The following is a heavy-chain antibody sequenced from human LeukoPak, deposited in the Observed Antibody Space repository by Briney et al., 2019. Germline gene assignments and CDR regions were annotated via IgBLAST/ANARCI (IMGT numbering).Heavy chain of an antibody. J-gene: IGHJ3*02. D-gene: IGHD2-21*01. CDR2: INPNSGGT. CDR1: GYTFTSYG. CDR3: ARIPRTRVSIDI. Sequence: ASVKVSCKASGYTFTSYGISWVRQAPGQGLEWMGWINPNSGGTNYAQKFQGRVTMTRDTSISTAYMELSRLRSDDTAVYYCARIPRTRVSIDIWGQGTMVTVSS. V-gene: IGHV1-2*02.